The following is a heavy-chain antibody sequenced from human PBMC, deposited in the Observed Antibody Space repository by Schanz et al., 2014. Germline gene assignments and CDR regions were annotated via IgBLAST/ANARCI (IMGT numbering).Heavy chain of an antibody. V-gene: IGHV4-4*07. CDR2: IYTSGAT. Sequence: QVQLQESGPGLVKPSETLSLTCSVSGGDIGNYYWSWIRRPAGKGLEWIGRIYTSGATNYNPSLKSRLTWSVDTSKNQVALKPRYVTAADTAVYYCARGNDIQVWSLDYWGQGTLVTVSS. CDR1: GGDIGNYY. CDR3: ARGNDIQVWSLDY. D-gene: IGHD5-18*01. J-gene: IGHJ4*02.